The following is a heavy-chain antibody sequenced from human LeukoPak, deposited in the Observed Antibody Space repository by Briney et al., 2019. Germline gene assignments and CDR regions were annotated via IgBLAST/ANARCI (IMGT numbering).Heavy chain of an antibody. CDR3: AREKKWQQGYMDV. CDR2: ISYSGST. D-gene: IGHD6-13*01. J-gene: IGHJ6*03. CDR1: GGSISGYY. Sequence: SETLSLTCTVSGGSISGYYWSWIRQPPGKGLEWVGYISYSGSTNYNSSLKSRVTISVDTSKNQFSLKLSSVTAADTAVYYCAREKKWQQGYMDVWGKGTTVTVSS. V-gene: IGHV4-59*01.